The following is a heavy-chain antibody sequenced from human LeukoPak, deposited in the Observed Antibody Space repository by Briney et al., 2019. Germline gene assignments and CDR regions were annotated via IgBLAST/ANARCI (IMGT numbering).Heavy chain of an antibody. CDR3: ARDIGTWDWYFDL. J-gene: IGHJ2*01. CDR1: VASLSSYA. D-gene: IGHD1-26*01. Sequence: SVTVSCMTSVASLSSYAVSCVQQPPGRGLEWMGRIIPIFGTATYAQEFQGRVTTTTDESTSTAYMELSSLRSEHMVVYYCARDIGTWDWYFDLWARGTLVTVSS. V-gene: IGHV1-69*05. CDR2: IIPIFGTA.